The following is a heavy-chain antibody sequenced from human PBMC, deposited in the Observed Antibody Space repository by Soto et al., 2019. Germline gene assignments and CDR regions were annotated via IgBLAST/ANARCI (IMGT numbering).Heavy chain of an antibody. D-gene: IGHD6-13*01. CDR2: ISYDGSNK. Sequence: GGSLRLSCAGSGFIFNSYGMHWVRQAQGKGLEWVAVISYDGSNKYYADSVKGRFNISRDNSKNTLYLQMTSLRGGDTGVYYFTNGLTGRSSTWDCFDPWGRGTLVTVSS. CDR3: TNGLTGRSSTWDCFDP. J-gene: IGHJ5*02. CDR1: GFIFNSYG. V-gene: IGHV3-30*18.